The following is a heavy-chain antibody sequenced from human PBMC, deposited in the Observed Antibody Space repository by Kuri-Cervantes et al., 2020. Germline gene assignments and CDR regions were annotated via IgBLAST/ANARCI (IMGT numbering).Heavy chain of an antibody. V-gene: IGHV3-30*18. Sequence: GGSLRLSCAASGFTVSSNYMSWVRQAPGKGLEWVAVISYDGSNKYYADSVKGRFTISRDNSKNTLYLQMNSLRAEDTAVYYCAKDMGYYDSSGYLVYWGQGTLVTVSS. D-gene: IGHD3-22*01. J-gene: IGHJ4*02. CDR3: AKDMGYYDSSGYLVY. CDR2: ISYDGSNK. CDR1: GFTVSSNY.